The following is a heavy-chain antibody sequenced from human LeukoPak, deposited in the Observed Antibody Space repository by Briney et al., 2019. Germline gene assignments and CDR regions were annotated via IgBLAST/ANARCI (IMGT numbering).Heavy chain of an antibody. J-gene: IGHJ4*02. CDR3: VRDQRAEGFGELYDY. D-gene: IGHD3-10*01. CDR2: ISAYNGNT. Sequence: EASVTVSCKASGYTFTSYGISWVRQAPGQGLEWMGWISAYNGNTNCAQKLQGRVTMTTDTSTSTAYMELRSLRSDDTAVYYCVRDQRAEGFGELYDYWGQGTLVTVSS. V-gene: IGHV1-18*04. CDR1: GYTFTSYG.